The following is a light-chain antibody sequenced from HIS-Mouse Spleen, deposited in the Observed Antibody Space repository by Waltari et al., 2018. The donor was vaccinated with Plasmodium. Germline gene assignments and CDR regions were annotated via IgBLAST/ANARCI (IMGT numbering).Light chain of an antibody. Sequence: QSAPTPPAPVSGSPGQSTTTSCTGTSSAVGGYNYVSCYQQHPGKAPTRMIYAVSNRPSGVSNRFSGSKSGNAAALAISGLRSEDEADYYCAAWDDSLSGWVFGGGTKLTVL. V-gene: IGLV2-14*03. CDR3: AAWDDSLSGWV. J-gene: IGLJ3*02. CDR2: AVS. CDR1: SSAVGGYNY.